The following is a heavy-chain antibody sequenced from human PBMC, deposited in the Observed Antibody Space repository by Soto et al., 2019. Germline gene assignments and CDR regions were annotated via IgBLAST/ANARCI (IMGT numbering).Heavy chain of an antibody. CDR3: ARDIDNRDYYYGLDV. CDR2: ISNSGNTI. V-gene: IGHV3-48*03. CDR1: GFVFKNYE. D-gene: IGHD1-20*01. Sequence: GSLRLSCVASGFVFKNYEMNWVRQAPGKGLEWISYISNSGNTIYVADSMRGRFTISRDNAKNSLFLQMNSLRADDTAVYYCARDIDNRDYYYGLDVWGQGTTVTVSS. J-gene: IGHJ6*02.